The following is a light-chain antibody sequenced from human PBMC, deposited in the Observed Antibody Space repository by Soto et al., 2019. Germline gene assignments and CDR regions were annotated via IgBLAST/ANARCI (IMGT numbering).Light chain of an antibody. Sequence: QSVLTQPPSVSAAPGQKVTISCSGSSSNLGNNNVCWYQQLPGTAPKLLIYDDSHRPSGIPERFSGSKSGTSATLGITGLQTGDEADYYCGAWDSSLSAVVFGGGTKLTVL. J-gene: IGLJ2*01. CDR1: SSNLGNNN. CDR3: GAWDSSLSAVV. CDR2: DDS. V-gene: IGLV1-51*01.